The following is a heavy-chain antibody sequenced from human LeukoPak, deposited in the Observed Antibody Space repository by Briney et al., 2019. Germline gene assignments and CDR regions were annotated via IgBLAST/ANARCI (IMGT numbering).Heavy chain of an antibody. CDR1: GYSFTNYW. CDR3: ARHVDSGSGSYSDY. CDR2: IYPDDSDT. J-gene: IGHJ4*02. D-gene: IGHD3-10*01. V-gene: IGHV5-51*01. Sequence: GESLKISCEASGYSFTNYWIGWVRQMPGKGLEWMGSIYPDDSDTRYSPSFQGQITISADKSINTAYLQWNSLKASDIAMYYCARHVDSGSGSYSDYWGQGTLVTVSS.